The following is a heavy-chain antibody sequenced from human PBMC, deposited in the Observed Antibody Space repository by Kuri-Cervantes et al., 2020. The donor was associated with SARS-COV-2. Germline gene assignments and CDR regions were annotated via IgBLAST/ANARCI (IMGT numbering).Heavy chain of an antibody. J-gene: IGHJ5*02. CDR1: SGSISSHY. CDR2: MSDSGST. Sequence: GSLRLSCNVSSGSISSHYWSWIRQPPGKGLEWIGYMSDSGSTYYSPSLKSRVTISVDTSKNQFSLKLSSVTAADTAVYYCARGGDYSNWFDPWGQGTLVTVSS. D-gene: IGHD4-11*01. V-gene: IGHV4-59*11. CDR3: ARGGDYSNWFDP.